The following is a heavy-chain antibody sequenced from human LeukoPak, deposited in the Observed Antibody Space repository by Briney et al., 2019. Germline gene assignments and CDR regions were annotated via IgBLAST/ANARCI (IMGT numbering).Heavy chain of an antibody. CDR1: GFTFSSYG. Sequence: SGGSLRLSCAASGFTFSSYGMHWVRQAPGKGLEWVAFIRYDGSNKYYADSVKGRFTISRDNSKNTLYLQMNSLRAEDTAVYYCARGPTSIQLWLGHYFDYWGQGTLVTVSS. J-gene: IGHJ4*02. D-gene: IGHD5-18*01. CDR2: IRYDGSNK. V-gene: IGHV3-30*02. CDR3: ARGPTSIQLWLGHYFDY.